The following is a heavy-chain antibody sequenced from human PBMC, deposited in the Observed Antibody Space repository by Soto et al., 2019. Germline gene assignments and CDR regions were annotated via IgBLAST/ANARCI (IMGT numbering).Heavy chain of an antibody. V-gene: IGHV3-33*01. Sequence: QVQLVESGGGVVQPGRSLRLSCAASGFTFSSYGMHWVRQAPGKGLEWVAVIWYDGSNKYYADSVKGRSTISRDNSKNTLYLQMNSLRAEDTAVYYCAREMGVLNFDYWGQGTLVTVSS. D-gene: IGHD3-10*01. CDR3: AREMGVLNFDY. J-gene: IGHJ4*02. CDR1: GFTFSSYG. CDR2: IWYDGSNK.